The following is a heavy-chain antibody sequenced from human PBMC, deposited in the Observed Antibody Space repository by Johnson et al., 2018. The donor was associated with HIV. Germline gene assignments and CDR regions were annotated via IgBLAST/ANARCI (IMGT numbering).Heavy chain of an antibody. CDR2: ISSSGSTR. D-gene: IGHD3-22*01. Sequence: VQVVESGGGLVKPGGSLRLSCAASGFTFNDYYMSWIRQAPGKGLAWVSYISSSGSTRYYADSVTGRFTISRDSAKNSLYLQMNSLRAEDTALYYCARLTEYYYDTSGREAMQKNDAFDIWGQGTMVTVSS. V-gene: IGHV3-11*01. CDR1: GFTFNDYY. CDR3: ARLTEYYYDTSGREAMQKNDAFDI. J-gene: IGHJ3*02.